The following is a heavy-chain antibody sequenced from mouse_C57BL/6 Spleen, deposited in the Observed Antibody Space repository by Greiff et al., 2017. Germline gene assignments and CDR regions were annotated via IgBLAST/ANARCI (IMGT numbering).Heavy chain of an antibody. CDR1: GYAFSSYW. J-gene: IGHJ2*01. Sequence: QVQLQQSGAELVKPGASVKISCKASGYAFSSYWMNWVKQRPGKGLEWIGQIYPGDGDTNYNGKFKGKATLTADKSSSTAYMQISSHTSEDTAVYFCAGSTVVDFSYRGQGKTLTVSA. CDR2: IYPGDGDT. V-gene: IGHV1-80*01. CDR3: AGSTVVDFSY. D-gene: IGHD1-1*01.